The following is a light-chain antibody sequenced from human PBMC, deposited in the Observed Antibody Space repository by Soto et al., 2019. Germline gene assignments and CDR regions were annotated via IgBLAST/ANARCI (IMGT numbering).Light chain of an antibody. J-gene: IGKJ1*01. CDR1: QSVSSY. V-gene: IGKV3-11*01. Sequence: IVLKQSPATLSLYQGERATLSCRASQSVSSYLAWYQQKPGQAPRLLIYDASNRATGIPARFSGSGSGTDFTLTISSLEPEDFAVYYCQQRSNWPWTFGQGTMVDIK. CDR3: QQRSNWPWT. CDR2: DAS.